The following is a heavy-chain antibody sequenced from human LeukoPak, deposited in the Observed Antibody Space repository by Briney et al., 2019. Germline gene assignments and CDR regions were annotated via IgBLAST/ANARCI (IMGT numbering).Heavy chain of an antibody. CDR3: ARDIGGWQQWLAFDY. V-gene: IGHV3-66*01. J-gene: IGHJ4*02. Sequence: GGSLRLSCAASGFTVSSNYMSWVRQAPGKARECLSVIYSDDTTYYGESVKGRFSISRDNSKNTLYLQMNSLRAEDTAVYFCARDIGGWQQWLAFDYWGQGTLVTVSS. CDR2: IYSDDTT. D-gene: IGHD6-19*01. CDR1: GFTVSSNY.